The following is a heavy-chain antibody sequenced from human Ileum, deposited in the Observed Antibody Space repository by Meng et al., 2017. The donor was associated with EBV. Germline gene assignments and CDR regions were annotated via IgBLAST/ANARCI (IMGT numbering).Heavy chain of an antibody. V-gene: IGHV1-3*01. CDR1: GYTFTSYA. J-gene: IGHJ4*02. Sequence: QVRVVQAGAGVKKPGASVKVSCKASGYTFTSYAMHWVRQAPGQRLEWMGWINAGNGNTKYSQKFQGRVTITRDTSASTAYMELSSLRSEDTAVYYCARGAYRGTVTTPSGNWGQGTLVTVSS. D-gene: IGHD4-17*01. CDR3: ARGAYRGTVTTPSGN. CDR2: INAGNGNT.